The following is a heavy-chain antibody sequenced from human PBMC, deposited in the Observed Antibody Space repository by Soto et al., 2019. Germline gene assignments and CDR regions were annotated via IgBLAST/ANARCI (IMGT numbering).Heavy chain of an antibody. CDR3: AKARVRIVGANSFDY. V-gene: IGHV3-30*18. Sequence: PGGSLRLSCAGSGFTFSNYGMHWVRQPPGKGLEWVALISDDGDKRYYADSVRGRLIISRDNSKDTLYLQMNSLGPDDTAVYFCAKARVRIVGANSFDYWGQGTPVTVSS. CDR1: GFTFSNYG. J-gene: IGHJ4*02. D-gene: IGHD1-26*01. CDR2: ISDDGDKR.